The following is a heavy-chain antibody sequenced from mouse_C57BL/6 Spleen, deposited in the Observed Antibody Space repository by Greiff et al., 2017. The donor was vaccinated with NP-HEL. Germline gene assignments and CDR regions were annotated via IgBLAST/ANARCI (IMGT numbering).Heavy chain of an antibody. J-gene: IGHJ2*01. D-gene: IGHD2-5*01. CDR1: GFTFSSSG. CDR3: ARHQSNYVYCDY. V-gene: IGHV5-6*01. Sequence: EVQGVESGGDLVKPGGSLKLSCAASGFTFSSSGMSWVRQTPDKRLEWVATISSGGSYTYYPDRVKGRFTISRDNAKNTLYLQMSSLKSEDTAMYYCARHQSNYVYCDYWGQGTTLTVSS. CDR2: ISSGGSYT.